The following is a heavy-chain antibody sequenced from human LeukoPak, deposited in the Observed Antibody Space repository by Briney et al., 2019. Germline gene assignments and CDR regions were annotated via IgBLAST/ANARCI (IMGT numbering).Heavy chain of an antibody. V-gene: IGHV3-9*01. CDR3: ARDGLSPYFDY. CDR2: ISWNSGSI. Sequence: GGSLRLSCAASGFTFDDYAMHWVRQAPGKGLEWVSGISWNSGSIGYADSVKGRFTISRDNAKNSLYLQMNSLRAEDTAVYYCARDGLSPYFDYWGQGTLVTVSS. CDR1: GFTFDDYA. J-gene: IGHJ4*02.